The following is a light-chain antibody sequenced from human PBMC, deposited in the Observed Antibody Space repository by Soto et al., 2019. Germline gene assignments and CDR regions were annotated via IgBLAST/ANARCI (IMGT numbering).Light chain of an antibody. J-gene: IGKJ1*01. CDR2: EAS. CDR1: QSVSSY. Sequence: EIVLTQSPATLSLSPGERATLSCRASQSVSSYLAWYQQKPGQAPRLLIFEASNRATGIPARFSGSGSGTHLTLALSSLEPEECAVYCCHLRSTRPRWTFGNGTREQLK. CDR3: HLRSTRPRWT. V-gene: IGKV3-11*01.